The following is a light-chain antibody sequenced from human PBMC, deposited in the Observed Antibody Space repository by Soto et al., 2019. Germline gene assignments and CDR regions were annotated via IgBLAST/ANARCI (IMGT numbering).Light chain of an antibody. J-gene: IGLJ3*02. V-gene: IGLV2-14*01. Sequence: QSALTQPASVSGSPGQSITISCTGTNSDIGAYKYVSWYQQYPGKAPKLIIYEVINRPSGVSNRFSGSKSANSASLTISGLQAEDDSHYYCSSYTTSNSWVFGGGTKLTVL. CDR1: NSDIGAYKY. CDR3: SSYTTSNSWV. CDR2: EVI.